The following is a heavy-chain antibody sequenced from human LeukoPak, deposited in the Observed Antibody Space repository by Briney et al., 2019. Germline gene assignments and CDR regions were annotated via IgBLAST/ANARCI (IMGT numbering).Heavy chain of an antibody. J-gene: IGHJ4*02. CDR1: GFTFGSYS. CDR2: ISSSSSTI. Sequence: QPGGSLRLSCVAAGFTFGSYSMNWVRQAPGKGLEWVSYISSSSSTIYYADPVKGRFTISRDNAKNSLYLQMNSLRDGDTAVYYCARATNYASGLMRYLDYWGQGTLVTVSS. V-gene: IGHV3-48*02. D-gene: IGHD3-10*01. CDR3: ARATNYASGLMRYLDY.